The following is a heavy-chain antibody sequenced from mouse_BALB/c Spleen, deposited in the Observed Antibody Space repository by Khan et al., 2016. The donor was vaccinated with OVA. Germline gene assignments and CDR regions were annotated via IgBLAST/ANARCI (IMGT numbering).Heavy chain of an antibody. CDR1: GYIFTNYW. CDR2: IYPGTGST. D-gene: IGHD1-1*01. V-gene: IGHV1-76*01. Sequence: QVQLKQSGAELVRPGASVKLSCKTSGYIFTNYWIHWVKQRSVQGIEWIARIYPGTGSTDYNEKFKGKATLTADKSSSTAYMQISSLKSEDSAVIFCSRPYDSSHYFDYWGQGTTLTVSS. CDR3: SRPYDSSHYFDY. J-gene: IGHJ2*01.